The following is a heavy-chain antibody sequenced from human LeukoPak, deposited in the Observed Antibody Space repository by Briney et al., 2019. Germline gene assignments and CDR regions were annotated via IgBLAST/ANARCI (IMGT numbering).Heavy chain of an antibody. CDR2: INPGGGST. D-gene: IGHD6-13*01. CDR1: GYTFTSYY. Sequence: GASVKVSCKASGYTFTSYYMHWVRQAPGQGLEWMGIINPGGGSTTSAQKFQGRVTMTRDTSTSTVYMDLSSLRSEDTAVYYCALTLAATVKYLQHWGQGTLVTVSS. J-gene: IGHJ1*01. CDR3: ALTLAATVKYLQH. V-gene: IGHV1-46*01.